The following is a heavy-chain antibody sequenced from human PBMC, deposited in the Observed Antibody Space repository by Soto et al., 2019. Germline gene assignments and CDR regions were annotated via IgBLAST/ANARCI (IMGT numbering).Heavy chain of an antibody. CDR3: AKKLLFLGALLAARRDYYYYGIDV. CDR2: IIPIFGTA. V-gene: IGHV1-69*13. J-gene: IGHJ6*02. CDR1: GGTFSSYA. Sequence: ASVKVSWKASGGTFSSYAISWVRQAPGQGLEWMGGIIPIFGTANYAQKFQGRVTITADESTSTAYMELSSLRSEDTAVYYCAKKLLFLGALLAARRDYYYYGIDVWAQGNTVTVSS. D-gene: IGHD6-6*01.